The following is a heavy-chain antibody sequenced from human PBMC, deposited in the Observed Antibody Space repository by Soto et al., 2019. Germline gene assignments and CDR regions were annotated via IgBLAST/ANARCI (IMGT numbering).Heavy chain of an antibody. D-gene: IGHD2-15*01. CDR3: ARELAGCGDYYYGMDV. V-gene: IGHV3-33*01. Sequence: GGSLRLSCAASGFTFSSYGMHWVRQAPGKGLEWVAVIWYDGSNKYYADSVKGRFTISRDNSKNTLYLQMNSLRAEDTAVYYCARELAGCGDYYYGMDVWGQGTTVTVSS. CDR2: IWYDGSNK. J-gene: IGHJ6*02. CDR1: GFTFSSYG.